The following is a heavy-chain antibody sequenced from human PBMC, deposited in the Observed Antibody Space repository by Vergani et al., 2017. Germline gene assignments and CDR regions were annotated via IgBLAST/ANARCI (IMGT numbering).Heavy chain of an antibody. Sequence: QVQLMQSGAEVKKPGASVMVSCKASGYPFTDYYMHWLRQAPGQGLEWMGRINPNSATTNYAQKFQGRVTMTRDTSISTAYMDLSSLRSDDKAVYYCARSAIPQITVAGTLWGLDYWGQGTLVTVSS. V-gene: IGHV1-2*06. CDR1: GYPFTDYY. CDR3: ARSAIPQITVAGTLWGLDY. CDR2: INPNSATT. D-gene: IGHD6-19*01. J-gene: IGHJ4*02.